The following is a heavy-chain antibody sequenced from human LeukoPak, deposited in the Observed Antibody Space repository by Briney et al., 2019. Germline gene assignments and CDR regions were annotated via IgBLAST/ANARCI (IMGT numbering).Heavy chain of an antibody. V-gene: IGHV4-39*07. CDR1: DDSISSGGYY. J-gene: IGHJ3*02. Sequence: SETLSLTCTVSDDSISSGGYYWGWIRQPPGKGLEWVGNVYYSGRTYYNPSLKSRVTISVDTSKNQFSLKLSSVTAADTAVYYCARDRTYYDSSGYYHAFDIWGQGTMVTVSS. CDR3: ARDRTYYDSSGYYHAFDI. CDR2: VYYSGRT. D-gene: IGHD3-22*01.